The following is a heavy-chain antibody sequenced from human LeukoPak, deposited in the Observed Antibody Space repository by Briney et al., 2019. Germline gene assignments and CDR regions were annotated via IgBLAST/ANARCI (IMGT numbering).Heavy chain of an antibody. CDR2: INPSGGST. D-gene: IGHD3-10*01. J-gene: IGHJ4*02. V-gene: IGHV1-46*01. Sequence: GASVKVSCKASGYTFTSYYMHWVRQAPGQGLEWMGIINPSGGSTSYAQKFQGRVTMTRDTSTSTVYMELSSLRSEDTAVYYCARDRGLISGSYYKGGLDYWGQGTLVTVSS. CDR3: ARDRGLISGSYYKGGLDY. CDR1: GYTFTSYY.